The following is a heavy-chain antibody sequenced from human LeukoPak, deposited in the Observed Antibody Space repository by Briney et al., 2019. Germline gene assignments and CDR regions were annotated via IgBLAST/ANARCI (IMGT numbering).Heavy chain of an antibody. Sequence: GGSLRLSCAASGFTFSSYAMHWVRQAPGKGLEWVAVISYDGSNKYYADSVKGRFTISRDNSKNTLYLQMNSLRAEDTALYYCAGGQSHYYGMDVWGQGTTVTVSS. CDR2: ISYDGSNK. V-gene: IGHV3-30*04. CDR3: AGGQSHYYGMDV. CDR1: GFTFSSYA. J-gene: IGHJ6*02. D-gene: IGHD4-11*01.